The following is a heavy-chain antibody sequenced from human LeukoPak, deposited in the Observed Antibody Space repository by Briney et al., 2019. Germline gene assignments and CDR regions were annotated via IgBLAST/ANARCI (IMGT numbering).Heavy chain of an antibody. D-gene: IGHD2-2*01. J-gene: IGHJ4*02. CDR3: TTYCSSASCYHYFDY. CDR1: GFTFSNAW. V-gene: IGHV3-15*01. CDR2: IKSKTDGGTT. Sequence: GGSLRLSCAASGFTFSNAWMSWVRQALGKGLEWVGRIKSKTDGGTTDYAAPVQGRFTISRDDSKNTLYLQMNSLKIEDTAVYYCTTYCSSASCYHYFDYWGQGTLVTVSS.